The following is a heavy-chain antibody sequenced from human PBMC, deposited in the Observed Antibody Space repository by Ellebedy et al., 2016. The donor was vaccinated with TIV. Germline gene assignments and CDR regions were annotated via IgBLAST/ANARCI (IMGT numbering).Heavy chain of an antibody. Sequence: GGSLRLSCAVSGFTVSTNYLSWVRQAPGKGLEWVSTIYSDGTTYYADSVRGRFTISRDNSKNTLHLQMKSLRADDTAVYYCAKGAYPVPTVMAVWGQGTTVSVSS. CDR1: GFTVSTNY. CDR2: IYSDGTT. V-gene: IGHV3-66*01. J-gene: IGHJ6*02. D-gene: IGHD4-17*01. CDR3: AKGAYPVPTVMAV.